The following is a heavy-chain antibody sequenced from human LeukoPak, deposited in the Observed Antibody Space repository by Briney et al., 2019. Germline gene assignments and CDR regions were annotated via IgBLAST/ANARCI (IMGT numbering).Heavy chain of an antibody. CDR2: INHSGST. Sequence: SETLSLTCAVYGGSFSGYYWSWIRQPPGKGLEWIGEINHSGSTNYNPSLKSRVTISVDTSKNQFSLKLSSVTAADTAVYYCAGVVAVAGETDYWGQGTLVTVSS. CDR3: AGVVAVAGETDY. J-gene: IGHJ4*02. V-gene: IGHV4-34*01. D-gene: IGHD6-19*01. CDR1: GGSFSGYY.